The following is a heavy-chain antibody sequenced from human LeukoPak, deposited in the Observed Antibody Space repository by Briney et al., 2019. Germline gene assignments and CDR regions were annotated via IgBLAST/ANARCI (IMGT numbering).Heavy chain of an antibody. CDR1: GFTFSSYG. D-gene: IGHD2-15*01. CDR2: ISYDGSNK. CDR3: AKGGVVVVAASSSYY. Sequence: GGSLRLSCAASGFTFSSYGMHWVRQAPGKGLEWVAVISYDGSNKYYADSVKGRFTISRDNSKNTLYLQMNSLRAEDTAVYYCAKGGVVVVAASSSYYWGQGTLVTVSS. J-gene: IGHJ4*02. V-gene: IGHV3-30*18.